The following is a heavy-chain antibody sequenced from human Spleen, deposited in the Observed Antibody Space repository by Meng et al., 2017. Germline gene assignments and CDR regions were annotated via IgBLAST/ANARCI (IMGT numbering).Heavy chain of an antibody. CDR2: INQDGSEE. Sequence: GESLKISCAASGFTFSSYWMSWVRQAPGKGLEWVANINQDGSEEYYVDSVKGRFSISRDNAKNLLYLQMNSLRAEDTAVYYCARDPVFSYYDSSGYYYEVDYYGMDVWGQGTTVTVSS. CDR3: ARDPVFSYYDSSGYYYEVDYYGMDV. V-gene: IGHV3-7*01. D-gene: IGHD3-22*01. CDR1: GFTFSSYW. J-gene: IGHJ6*02.